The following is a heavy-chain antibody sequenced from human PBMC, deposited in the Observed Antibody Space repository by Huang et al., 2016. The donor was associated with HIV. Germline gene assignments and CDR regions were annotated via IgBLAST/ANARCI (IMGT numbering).Heavy chain of an antibody. CDR2: INHSGST. Sequence: QVQLQQWGAGLLQPSETLSLTCAVYGGSFSGYYWSWIRQSPGKGLGWIGEINHSGSTIYTPALKSRHTISVDTTKNQFSLKLSSVTAADTAVYYCARERMMSWLDDHDAFDIWGQGTMVTVSS. D-gene: IGHD1-1*01. CDR1: GGSFSGYY. CDR3: ARERMMSWLDDHDAFDI. J-gene: IGHJ3*02. V-gene: IGHV4-34*01.